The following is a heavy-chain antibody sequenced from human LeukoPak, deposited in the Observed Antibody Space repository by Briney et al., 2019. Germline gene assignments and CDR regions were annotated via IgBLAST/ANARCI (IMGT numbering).Heavy chain of an antibody. J-gene: IGHJ4*02. CDR1: RGTFGSYA. V-gene: IGHV1-69*13. D-gene: IGHD3-3*01. Sequence: SSVKVSYKACRGTFGSYAISWVRQAPGQGLEWMGGIIPIFGTANYAQKFHGRVTITADESTSTAYMELSSLRSEDTAEYYCAGITIFGVVMKKYYFDYWGQGTLVTVSS. CDR2: IIPIFGTA. CDR3: AGITIFGVVMKKYYFDY.